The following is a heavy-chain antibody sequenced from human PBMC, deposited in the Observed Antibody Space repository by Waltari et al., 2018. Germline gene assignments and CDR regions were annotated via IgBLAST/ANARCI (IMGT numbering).Heavy chain of an antibody. CDR3: ARGAASSTIFGVVTFHQ. Sequence: QVQLVESGGGVVPPGRSLRLSCATSGFTFSSYFMPWVRQAPGQGLEWVAVISFDGNTEYSANSVKGRFTISRDNSMNTLYLQMNSLRVEDTAVYYCARGAASSTIFGVVTFHQWGQGTLVTVSS. J-gene: IGHJ1*01. D-gene: IGHD3-3*01. CDR1: GFTFSSYF. V-gene: IGHV3-30*01. CDR2: ISFDGNTE.